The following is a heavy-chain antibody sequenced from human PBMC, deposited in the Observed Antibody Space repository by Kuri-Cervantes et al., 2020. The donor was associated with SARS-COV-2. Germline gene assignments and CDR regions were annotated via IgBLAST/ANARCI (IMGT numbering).Heavy chain of an antibody. Sequence: SQTLSLTCAVYGGSFSGYYWSWIRQPPGKGLEWIGEINHSGSTNYNPSLKSRVTISVDTSKNQFSLKLSSVTAADTAVYYCASIVVVPAASGYYNYYGMDVWGQRTTVTVSS. CDR1: GGSFSGYY. D-gene: IGHD2-2*01. V-gene: IGHV4-34*01. J-gene: IGHJ6*02. CDR2: INHSGST. CDR3: ASIVVVPAASGYYNYYGMDV.